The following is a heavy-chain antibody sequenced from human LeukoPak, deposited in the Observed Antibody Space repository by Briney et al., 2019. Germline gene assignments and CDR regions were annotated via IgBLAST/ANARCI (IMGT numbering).Heavy chain of an antibody. V-gene: IGHV3-21*01. J-gene: IGHJ6*02. Sequence: GGSLTLSCAASGFTFSSYSMNWVRLAPGKGMEWVSSISSSSSYIYYADSVKSRFTISRDNAKNSLYLQKNSLRAEDTAVYYCARVRCSGGSCYMDVWGQGTTVTVSS. D-gene: IGHD2-15*01. CDR1: GFTFSSYS. CDR3: ARVRCSGGSCYMDV. CDR2: ISSSSSYI.